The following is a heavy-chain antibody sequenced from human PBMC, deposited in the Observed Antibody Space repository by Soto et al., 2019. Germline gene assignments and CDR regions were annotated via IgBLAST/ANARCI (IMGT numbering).Heavy chain of an antibody. CDR1: GGSISSGGYY. D-gene: IGHD3-22*01. V-gene: IGHV4-31*03. CDR3: ARDNRDYYDSSGYGTDV. J-gene: IGHJ6*02. Sequence: PSETLSLTCTGSGGSISSGGYYWSWIRQHPGKGLEWIGYIYYSGSTYYNPSLKSRVTISVDTSKNQFSLKLSSVTAADTAVYYCARDNRDYYDSSGYGTDVWGQGTTVTVSS. CDR2: IYYSGST.